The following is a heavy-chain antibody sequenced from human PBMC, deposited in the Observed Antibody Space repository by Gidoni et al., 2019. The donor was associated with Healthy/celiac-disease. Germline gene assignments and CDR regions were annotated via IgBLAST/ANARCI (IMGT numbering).Heavy chain of an antibody. V-gene: IGHV1-69*01. J-gene: IGHJ4*02. D-gene: IGHD5-12*01. Sequence: PGQGLEWMGGIIPIFGTAHYAQKFQVRVTLTADESTSTAYMELSSLRSEDTAVYYCARPGGDGYNLNYFDYWGQGTLVTVSS. CDR2: IIPIFGTA. CDR3: ARPGGDGYNLNYFDY.